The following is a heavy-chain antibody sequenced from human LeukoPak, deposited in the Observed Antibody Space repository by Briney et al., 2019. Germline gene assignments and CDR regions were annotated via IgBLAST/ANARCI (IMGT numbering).Heavy chain of an antibody. CDR3: AKDPISSGWYVRLRPLDY. CDR1: GFTFSSYA. D-gene: IGHD6-19*01. V-gene: IGHV3-23*01. J-gene: IGHJ4*02. CDR2: ISGSGGST. Sequence: GGSLRLSCAASGFTFSSYAMSWVRQAPGKGLEWVSAISGSGGSTYYADSVKGRFTISRDNPKNTLYLQMNSLRAEDTAVYYCAKDPISSGWYVRLRPLDYWGQGTLVTVSS.